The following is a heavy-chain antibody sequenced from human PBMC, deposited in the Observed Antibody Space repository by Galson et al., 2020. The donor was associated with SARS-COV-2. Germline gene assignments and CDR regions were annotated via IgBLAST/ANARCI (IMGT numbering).Heavy chain of an antibody. D-gene: IGHD2-21*02. Sequence: NSGGSLRLSCAASGFTFSSYSMNWVRNAPGKWLERVSSISSSSSYIYYADSVKGRFTISRDNAKNSLYLQMNSLRAEDTAVYYCASHPSDSRRYYYGMDVWGQGTTVTVSS. CDR3: ASHPSDSRRYYYGMDV. CDR1: GFTFSSYS. V-gene: IGHV3-21*01. J-gene: IGHJ6*02. CDR2: ISSSSSYI.